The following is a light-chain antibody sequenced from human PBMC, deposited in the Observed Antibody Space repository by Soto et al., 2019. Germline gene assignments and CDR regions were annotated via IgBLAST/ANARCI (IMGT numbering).Light chain of an antibody. CDR3: QAYDSSLSGSNWV. Sequence: QSVLTQPPSVSGAPGQRVTISCTGSSSNIGAGYDVHWYQQLPGTAPKLLIYANTNRPSGVPDRFSGSKSGTSASLAITGLQAEDEADDYCQAYDSSLSGSNWVFGGGTKLTVL. CDR2: ANT. J-gene: IGLJ3*02. CDR1: SSNIGAGYD. V-gene: IGLV1-40*01.